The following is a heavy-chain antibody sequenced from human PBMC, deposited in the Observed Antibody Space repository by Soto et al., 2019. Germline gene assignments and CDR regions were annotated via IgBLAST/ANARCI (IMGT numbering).Heavy chain of an antibody. Sequence: VKGSCKASGYTFTSYGISWVRQAPGQGLEWMGWISAYNGNTNYAQKLQGRVTMTTDTSTSTAYMELRSLRYDDTAVYYCAXVSGEYVGNWFDPWGQGTLVTVSS. D-gene: IGHD3-16*01. CDR3: AXVSGEYVGNWFDP. V-gene: IGHV1-18*01. CDR2: ISAYNGNT. J-gene: IGHJ5*02. CDR1: GYTFTSYG.